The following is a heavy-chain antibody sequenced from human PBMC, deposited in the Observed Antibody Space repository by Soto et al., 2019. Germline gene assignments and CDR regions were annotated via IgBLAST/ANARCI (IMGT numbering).Heavy chain of an antibody. CDR3: ASGYCSGGSCYPYYFDY. CDR1: GFTFSSYW. V-gene: IGHV3-74*01. D-gene: IGHD2-15*01. CDR2: INSDGSST. Sequence: GGSLRLACAASGFTFSSYWMHWVRQAPGKGLVWVSRINSDGSSTSYADSVKGRFTISRDNSKNTLYLQMNSLRAEDTAVYYCASGYCSGGSCYPYYFDYWGQVTLVTFSS. J-gene: IGHJ4*02.